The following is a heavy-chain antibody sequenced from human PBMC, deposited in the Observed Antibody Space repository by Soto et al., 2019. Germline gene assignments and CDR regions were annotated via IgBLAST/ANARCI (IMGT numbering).Heavy chain of an antibody. J-gene: IGHJ6*02. D-gene: IGHD1-1*01. CDR3: ARGDDPHFYYGMAV. V-gene: IGHV4-4*02. CDR2: IYHSGTT. Sequence: QVQLQESGPGLVKPSGTLSLSCAVSGGSMSSGYWWNWVRQPPGKGLEWIGEIYHSGTTNYNPSLKSRVPISVDKSKNQFALKLSSVTAADTAVYYCARGDDPHFYYGMAVWGQGTTVTVSS. CDR1: GGSMSSGYW.